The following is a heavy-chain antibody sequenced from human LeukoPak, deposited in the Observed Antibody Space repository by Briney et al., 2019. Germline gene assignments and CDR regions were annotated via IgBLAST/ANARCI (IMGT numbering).Heavy chain of an antibody. J-gene: IGHJ4*02. V-gene: IGHV4-39*07. D-gene: IGHD5-24*01. Sequence: ELIGNIYYSRTPYYNPSLNSRVTISVHTSKNHLSLNLISVTAADTAVYYCARSRDGYNFDYWGQGTLVTVXS. CDR3: ARSRDGYNFDY. CDR2: IYYSRTP.